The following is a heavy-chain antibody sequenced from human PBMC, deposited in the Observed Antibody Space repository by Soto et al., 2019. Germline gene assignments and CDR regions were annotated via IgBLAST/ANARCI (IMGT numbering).Heavy chain of an antibody. CDR2: IYWNDDK. Sequence: QITLKESGPPLVKPTQTLTLTCTFSGFLLSTSGVGVGWIRQPPGKALEWLALIYWNDDKRYSPSLKSRLTITKDTSKNQVVLTMTNMDPVDTATYYCAHSSGYDPFDYWGQGTLVTVSS. V-gene: IGHV2-5*01. CDR1: GFLLSTSGVG. J-gene: IGHJ4*02. CDR3: AHSSGYDPFDY. D-gene: IGHD5-12*01.